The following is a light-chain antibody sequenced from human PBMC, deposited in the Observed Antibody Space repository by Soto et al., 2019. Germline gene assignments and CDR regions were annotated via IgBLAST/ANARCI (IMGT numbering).Light chain of an antibody. CDR2: GAS. CDR1: QCVSSNS. J-gene: IGKJ1*01. Sequence: EIVLTQSPGTLSLSPGDRATLSCRASQCVSSNSLAWYQLKPGQAPRLLFDGASSRATGIPDRFSSSGAGTDFTLTVSRLEPEDFAVYYCQQYGSSPTFGQGTKVDIK. CDR3: QQYGSSPT. V-gene: IGKV3-20*01.